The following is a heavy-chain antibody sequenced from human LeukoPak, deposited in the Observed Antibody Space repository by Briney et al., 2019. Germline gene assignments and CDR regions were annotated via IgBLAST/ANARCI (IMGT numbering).Heavy chain of an antibody. D-gene: IGHD3-3*01. J-gene: IGHJ4*02. CDR1: GFTFSSYG. V-gene: IGHV3-30*03. Sequence: PGGSLRLSCAASGFTFSSYGMHWVRQAPGKGLEWVAVISYDGSNKYYADSVKGRFTISRDNSKNTLYLQMNSLRAEDTAVYYCARAGDFWSGYYDYWGQGTLVTVSS. CDR3: ARAGDFWSGYYDY. CDR2: ISYDGSNK.